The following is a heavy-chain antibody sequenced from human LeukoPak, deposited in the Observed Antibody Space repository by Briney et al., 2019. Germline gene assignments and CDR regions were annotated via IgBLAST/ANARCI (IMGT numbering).Heavy chain of an antibody. Sequence: PGGSLRLSCAASGFTVSSNYMSWVRQAPGKGLEWVSVIYSGGSTYYADSVKGRFTISRDNSKNTLYLQMNSLRAEDTAVYYCARDLSVAGSEDWGQGTLVTVSS. CDR1: GFTVSSNY. V-gene: IGHV3-66*01. D-gene: IGHD2-15*01. CDR2: IYSGGST. J-gene: IGHJ4*02. CDR3: ARDLSVAGSED.